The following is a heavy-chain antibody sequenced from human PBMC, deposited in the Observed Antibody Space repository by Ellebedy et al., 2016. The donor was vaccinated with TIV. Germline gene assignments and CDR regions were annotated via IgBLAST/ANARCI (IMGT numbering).Heavy chain of an antibody. CDR3: AHDYGDL. D-gene: IGHD4-17*01. CDR1: AGSFSSFA. V-gene: IGHV1-69*13. CDR2: TIPIFDTP. Sequence: ASVKVSCXASAGSFSSFAISWVRQAPGQGLEWMGGTIPIFDTPNYAQSFQGRLTITADESTSTAYMELNSLTSDDTAIYYCAHDYGDLWGRGTLITVSS. J-gene: IGHJ2*01.